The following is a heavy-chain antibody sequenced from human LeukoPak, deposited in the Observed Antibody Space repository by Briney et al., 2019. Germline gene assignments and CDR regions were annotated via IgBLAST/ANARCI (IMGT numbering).Heavy chain of an antibody. D-gene: IGHD5-12*01. CDR2: ISGSGRST. CDR3: AKRDHVDIASYYYYGMDV. CDR1: GFTFSNYA. V-gene: IGHV3-23*01. Sequence: GGSLRLSCAASGFTFSNYAMTWVRQAPGKGLEWVSSISGSGRSTYYADSVRGRFTISRDAPKSTLYLLMNSLRAEDTAVYYYAKRDHVDIASYYYYGMDVWGQGTTVIVSS. J-gene: IGHJ6*02.